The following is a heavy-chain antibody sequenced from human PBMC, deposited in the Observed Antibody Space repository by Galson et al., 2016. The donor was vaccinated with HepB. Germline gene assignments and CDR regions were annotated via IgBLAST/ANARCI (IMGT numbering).Heavy chain of an antibody. CDR1: GFTFSGHW. D-gene: IGHD3-10*01. J-gene: IGHJ4*02. CDR3: ARETGVTVLDD. CDR2: IKEDGGEK. Sequence: SLRLSCAASGFTFSGHWMSWVRQAPGKGLEWVAHIKEDGGEKWYVDSVKGRFTISRDNADNSLYMQMNSLRPEDTAVYYCARETGVTVLDDWGQGTLVAVAS. V-gene: IGHV3-7*03.